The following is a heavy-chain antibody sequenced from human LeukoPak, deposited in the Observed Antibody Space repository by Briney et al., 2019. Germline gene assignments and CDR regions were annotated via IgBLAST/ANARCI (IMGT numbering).Heavy chain of an antibody. V-gene: IGHV1-18*01. CDR2: ISGYNGDT. Sequence: ASVKVSCKAANYRFTSYGISWVRQAPGQGLEWMGRISGYNGDTIYAQKFQGRLTMTTDTSTSTAYMELRSLRSDDTAVYYCATDRPDHLLSLCYMDVWGEGPVVTVSS. CDR1: NYRFTSYG. CDR3: ATDRPDHLLSLCYMDV. D-gene: IGHD3-9*01. J-gene: IGHJ6*03.